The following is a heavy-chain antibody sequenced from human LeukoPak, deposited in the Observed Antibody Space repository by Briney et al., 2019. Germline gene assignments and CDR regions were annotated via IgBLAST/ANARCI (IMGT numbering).Heavy chain of an antibody. Sequence: GESLKISCQASGYTFDRSWIGWVRQMPGKGFQWLGIVYPRDSDTRYSPSAQGHVTITADTSIDTAYLQWRSLRASDTANYFCVRLIAVAGRTTSEDWYHIDVWGKGTGVTVS. V-gene: IGHV5-51*01. J-gene: IGHJ6*03. CDR2: VYPRDSDT. D-gene: IGHD6-19*01. CDR3: VRLIAVAGRTTSEDWYHIDV. CDR1: GYTFDRSW.